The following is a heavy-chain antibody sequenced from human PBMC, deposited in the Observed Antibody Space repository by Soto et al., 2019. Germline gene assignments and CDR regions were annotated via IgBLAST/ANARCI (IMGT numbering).Heavy chain of an antibody. D-gene: IGHD3-3*01. J-gene: IGHJ6*02. Sequence: GGSLRLSCAASGFTFSNAWMSWVRQAPGKGLEWVGRIKSKTDGGTTDYAAPVKGRFTISRDDSKNTLYLQMNSLKTEDTAVYYCTTGMYYEFWSAASGYYYGMDVWGQGTTVTVSS. CDR3: TTGMYYEFWSAASGYYYGMDV. V-gene: IGHV3-15*01. CDR2: IKSKTDGGTT. CDR1: GFTFSNAW.